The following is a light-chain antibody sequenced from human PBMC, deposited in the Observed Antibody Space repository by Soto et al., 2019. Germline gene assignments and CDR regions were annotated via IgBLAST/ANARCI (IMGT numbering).Light chain of an antibody. V-gene: IGKV1-33*01. Sequence: DIQRTQSPSSLSASVGDRVTITCQASQDISNYLNWYQQKPGKAPKLLIYDASNLEIGVPSRFSGSGSGTDFTFTINSLQPEDFATYYCQQYHNLPPMYTFGQGTKLEIK. CDR1: QDISNY. CDR3: QQYHNLPPMYT. CDR2: DAS. J-gene: IGKJ2*01.